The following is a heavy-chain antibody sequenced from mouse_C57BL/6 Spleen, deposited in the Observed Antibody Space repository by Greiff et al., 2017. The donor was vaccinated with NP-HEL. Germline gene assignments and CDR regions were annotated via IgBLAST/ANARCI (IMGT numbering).Heavy chain of an antibody. CDR3: AKGGIYYYGSSWYVDV. J-gene: IGHJ1*03. CDR2: INPSNGGT. CDR1: GYTFTSYW. Sequence: QVQLKQPGTELVKPGASVKLSCKASGYTFTSYWMHWVKQRPGQGLEWIGNINPSNGGTNYNEKFKSKATLTVDKSSSTAYMQLSSLTSEDSAVYYCAKGGIYYYGSSWYVDVWGTGTTVTVSS. D-gene: IGHD1-1*01. V-gene: IGHV1-53*01.